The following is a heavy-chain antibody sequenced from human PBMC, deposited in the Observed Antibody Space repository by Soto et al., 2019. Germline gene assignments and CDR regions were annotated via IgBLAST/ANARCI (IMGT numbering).Heavy chain of an antibody. CDR1: RFTFGDYG. CDR2: ISGNADST. D-gene: IGHD2-8*01. V-gene: IGHV3-23*01. Sequence: GGSLRLSCAATRFTFGDYGMHWVRQPPGKGLEWVSIISGNADSTFYADSVKGRFTISRDNSKSTLYLQINSLRAEDTAVYYCAKTRGAMIYAISVYGMDVWGQGTTVTVSS. J-gene: IGHJ6*02. CDR3: AKTRGAMIYAISVYGMDV.